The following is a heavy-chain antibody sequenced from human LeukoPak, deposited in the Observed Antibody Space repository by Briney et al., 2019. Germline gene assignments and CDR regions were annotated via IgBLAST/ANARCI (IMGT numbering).Heavy chain of an antibody. CDR2: IYHSATT. J-gene: IGHJ4*02. V-gene: IGHV4-38-2*02. Sequence: SETLSLTCTVSGGSISSYYWGWIRQPPGKGLQWIASIYHSATTYYNPSLASRVTISLHTSKNLFSLRLTSVTAADTAVYYCARLFDGSGTYVDYWGQGHLVSVSS. D-gene: IGHD3-10*01. CDR1: GGSISSYY. CDR3: ARLFDGSGTYVDY.